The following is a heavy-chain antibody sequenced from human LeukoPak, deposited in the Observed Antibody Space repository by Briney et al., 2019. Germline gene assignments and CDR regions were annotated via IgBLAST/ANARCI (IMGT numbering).Heavy chain of an antibody. Sequence: PGGSLRLSCAPSEVSDTGNYMSWVRQAPGQGLEWVSLIYDTGTTHYADSVKGRFTISRDNSKNTVYLQMNYLRVEDTAVYYCANERDSLIRGVLGAMDVWGKGTTVTVSS. V-gene: IGHV3-53*01. D-gene: IGHD3-10*01. CDR2: IYDTGTT. CDR1: EVSDTGNY. CDR3: ANERDSLIRGVLGAMDV. J-gene: IGHJ6*03.